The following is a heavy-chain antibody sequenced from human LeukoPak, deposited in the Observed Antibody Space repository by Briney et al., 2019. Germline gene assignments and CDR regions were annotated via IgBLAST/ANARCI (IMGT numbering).Heavy chain of an antibody. Sequence: GGSLRLSCAASGYTFSNYPMTWVRQAPGKRLEWVSSISHNGDRIYYADSVKGRFTISRDNSKNTLYLQMNSLRPEDTALYYCAKDSLAAAGTAWFGPWGQGTLVTVSS. CDR1: GYTFSNYP. CDR3: AKDSLAAAGTAWFGP. CDR2: ISHNGDRI. D-gene: IGHD6-13*01. J-gene: IGHJ5*02. V-gene: IGHV3-23*01.